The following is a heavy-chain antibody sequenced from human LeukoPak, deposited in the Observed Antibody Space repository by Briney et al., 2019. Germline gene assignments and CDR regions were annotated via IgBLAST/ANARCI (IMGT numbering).Heavy chain of an antibody. D-gene: IGHD3-10*01. J-gene: IGHJ4*02. CDR1: GGSISSGGYY. CDR3: ARLISGVGYFDY. V-gene: IGHV4-31*03. Sequence: SETLSLTCTVSGGSISSGGYYWSWIRQHPGKGLEWIGYIYYSGSTYYNPSLKSRVTISVDTSKNQFSLKLSSVTAADTAVYYCARLISGVGYFDYWGQGTLVTVSS. CDR2: IYYSGST.